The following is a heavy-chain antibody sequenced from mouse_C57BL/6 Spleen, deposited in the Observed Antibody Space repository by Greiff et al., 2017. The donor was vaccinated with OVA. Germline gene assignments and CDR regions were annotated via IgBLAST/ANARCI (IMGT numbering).Heavy chain of an antibody. CDR2: IYPGDGDT. V-gene: IGHV1-82*01. CDR3: ARLLYDYDDGGY. Sequence: QVQLQQSGPELVKPGASVKISCKASGYAFSSSWMNWVKQRPGKGLEWIGRIYPGDGDTNYNGKFKGKATLTADKSSSTAYMQLSSLTSEDSAVYFCARLLYDYDDGGYWGQGTSVTVSS. D-gene: IGHD2-4*01. J-gene: IGHJ4*01. CDR1: GYAFSSSW.